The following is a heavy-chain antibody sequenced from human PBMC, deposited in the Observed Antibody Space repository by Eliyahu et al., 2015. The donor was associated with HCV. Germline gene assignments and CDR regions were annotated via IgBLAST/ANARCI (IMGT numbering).Heavy chain of an antibody. V-gene: IGHV3-15*01. J-gene: IGHJ4*02. CDR3: TTEREGYYYDSSGYYS. CDR2: IKSKTDGGTT. Sequence: EVQLVDSGGGLVKPGGSLRLXCAASGFTFSNXWXSWVRQAPGKGLEWVGRIKSKTDGGTTDYAAPVKGRFTISRDDSKNTLYLQMNSLKTEDTAIYYCTTEREGYYYDSSGYYSWGQGTLVTVSS. CDR1: GFTFSNXW. D-gene: IGHD3-22*01.